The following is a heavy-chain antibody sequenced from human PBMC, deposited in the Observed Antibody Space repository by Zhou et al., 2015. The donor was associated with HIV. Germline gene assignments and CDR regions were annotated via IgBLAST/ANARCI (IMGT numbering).Heavy chain of an antibody. Sequence: QVQLVQSGAEVKKPGSSVKVSCKASGGTFSSYAISWVRQAPGQGLEWMGGIIPIFGTANYAQKFQGRVTITADESTSTAYMELSSLRSEDTAVYYCARDDTIFGVAPGDAFDIWGQGTMVTVSS. J-gene: IGHJ3*02. CDR1: GGTFSSYA. D-gene: IGHD3-3*01. V-gene: IGHV1-69*12. CDR3: ARDDTIFGVAPGDAFDI. CDR2: IIPIFGTA.